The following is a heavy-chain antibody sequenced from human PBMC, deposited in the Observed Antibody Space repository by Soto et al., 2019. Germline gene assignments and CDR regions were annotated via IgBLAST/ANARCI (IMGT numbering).Heavy chain of an antibody. CDR3: ARDGRKHVWLEGLNAMDV. CDR1: GYTFTTYG. J-gene: IGHJ6*02. D-gene: IGHD5-18*01. CDR2: ISGYNGQT. V-gene: IGHV1-18*01. Sequence: QIQLVQSGPEVKKPGASVKVSCKASGYTFTTYGISWVRLAPGQGLEWMGWISGYNGQTNYGQKFRGRVTITTDTSTSAAYTELRSLTSDDTAIYYSARDGRKHVWLEGLNAMDVWGQGTTVTVSS.